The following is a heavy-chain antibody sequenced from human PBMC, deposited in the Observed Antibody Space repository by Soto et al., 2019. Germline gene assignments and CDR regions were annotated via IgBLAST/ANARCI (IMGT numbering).Heavy chain of an antibody. CDR3: ARRAIRFLEWLPDYGMDV. J-gene: IGHJ6*02. CDR1: GYTFTSYG. D-gene: IGHD3-3*01. CDR2: ISAYNGNT. Sequence: GASVKVSCKASGYTFTSYGISWVRQAPGQGLEWMGWISAYNGNTNYAQKLQGRVTMTTDTSTSTAYMELRSLRSDDTAVYYCARRAIRFLEWLPDYGMDVWGQGTTVTVPS. V-gene: IGHV1-18*04.